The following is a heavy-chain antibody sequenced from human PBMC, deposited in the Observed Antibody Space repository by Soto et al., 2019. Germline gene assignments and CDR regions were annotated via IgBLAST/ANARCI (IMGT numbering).Heavy chain of an antibody. CDR3: ARVCSTTSCYGEGDI. D-gene: IGHD2-2*01. Sequence: EVQLVESGGGLVQPGGSLRLSCAASGFTFSTYAMHWVRQAPGKGLEYVSLISGDGRSTYYANSVKGRFTISRDNSKNTLDDQVGSLRAEDMAVYYCARVCSTTSCYGEGDIVGQGTVVIVSS. CDR1: GFTFSTYA. J-gene: IGHJ3*02. CDR2: ISGDGRST. V-gene: IGHV3-64*01.